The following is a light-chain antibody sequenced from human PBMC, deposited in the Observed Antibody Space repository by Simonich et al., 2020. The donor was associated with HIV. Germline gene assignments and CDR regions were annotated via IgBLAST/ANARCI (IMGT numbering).Light chain of an antibody. J-gene: IGLJ3*02. V-gene: IGLV6-57*03. CDR1: RGSIASNY. CDR3: QSFVSTTWV. CDR2: EDN. Sequence: NFMLTQPHSVSESPGKTVTISCTRSRGSIASNYVPWYQQRPGSAPTTMISEDNQRPSGVPDRFSGSIDSSSNSASLTISGLKTEDEADYFCQSFVSTTWVFGGGTKLTVL.